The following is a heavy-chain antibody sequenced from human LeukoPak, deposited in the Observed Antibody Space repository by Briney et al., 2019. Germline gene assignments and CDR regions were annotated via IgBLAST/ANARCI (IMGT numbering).Heavy chain of an antibody. J-gene: IGHJ4*02. CDR2: IYSGGGT. CDR3: ARGLFNYDNSGLNY. CDR1: GFTVSSSY. V-gene: IGHV3-66*01. Sequence: GGSLRLSCAASGFTVSSSYMNWVRQAPGKGLEWVSLIYSGGGTYYADSVKGRFTISRDNSKNTLYLQMNSLRAEDTAVYYCARGLFNYDNSGLNYWGQGTRVTVSS. D-gene: IGHD3-22*01.